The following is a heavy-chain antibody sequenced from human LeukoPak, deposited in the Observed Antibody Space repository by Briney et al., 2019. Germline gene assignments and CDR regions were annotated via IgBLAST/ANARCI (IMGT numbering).Heavy chain of an antibody. D-gene: IGHD3-22*01. J-gene: IGHJ4*02. CDR3: ARSGYYKNGYFDY. CDR2: IYHSGST. CDR1: GGSISSGGYS. V-gene: IGHV4-30-2*01. Sequence: SQTLSLTCAVSGGSISSGGYSWSWIRQPPGKGLEWIGYIYHSGSTNYNPSLKSRVTISVDTSKNQFSLKLSSVTAADTAVYYCARSGYYKNGYFDYWGQGTLVTVSS.